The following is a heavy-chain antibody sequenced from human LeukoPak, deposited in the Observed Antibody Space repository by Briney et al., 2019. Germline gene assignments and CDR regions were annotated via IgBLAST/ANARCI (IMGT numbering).Heavy chain of an antibody. CDR2: IFYSGST. CDR1: GGSITTYY. J-gene: IGHJ4*02. Sequence: SETLSLTCTVSGGSITTYYWSWIRQPPGKGLEYIGFIFYSGSTNYNPSLKSRVTISLNTSKTQFSLKLSSVTAADTAVYYCARAMSTFGGVRNYFDSWGQGILVTVSS. V-gene: IGHV4-59*01. CDR3: ARAMSTFGGVRNYFDS. D-gene: IGHD3-16*01.